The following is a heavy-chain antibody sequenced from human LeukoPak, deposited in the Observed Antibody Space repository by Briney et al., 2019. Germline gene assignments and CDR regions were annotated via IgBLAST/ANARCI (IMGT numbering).Heavy chain of an antibody. CDR1: GYTFTSYY. J-gene: IGHJ4*02. D-gene: IGHD2-2*01. CDR3: ARGFRVSPAFDY. Sequence: ASVKVSCKASGYTFTSYYMHWVRQAPGQGLEWMAWIDPKSGATNYAQRFQGRVTMTRDTSIITAYMELSRLRSDDTAVYYCARGFRVSPAFDYWGQGTLVTVSS. V-gene: IGHV1-2*02. CDR2: IDPKSGAT.